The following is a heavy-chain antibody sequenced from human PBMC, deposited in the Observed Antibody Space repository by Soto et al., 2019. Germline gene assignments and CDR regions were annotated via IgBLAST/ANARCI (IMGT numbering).Heavy chain of an antibody. V-gene: IGHV3-30*02. Sequence: PGGSLRLSCAASGFIFSSFGMHWVRQAPGKGLEWVAFILYDGRNKYFADSVKGRFTISRDNSNNTLYLQINSLRAEDTAVYYCAIVEHLFDSRGFPGFCGQGTLVTVSS. CDR2: ILYDGRNK. CDR1: GFIFSSFG. J-gene: IGHJ1*01. CDR3: AIVEHLFDSRGFPGF. D-gene: IGHD3-22*01.